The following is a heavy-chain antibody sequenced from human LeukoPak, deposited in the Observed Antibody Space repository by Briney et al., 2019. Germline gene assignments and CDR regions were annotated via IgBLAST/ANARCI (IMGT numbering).Heavy chain of an antibody. D-gene: IGHD3-22*01. V-gene: IGHV4-34*01. CDR3: ARDSDDSSGGFDY. CDR1: GGSFSGYY. CDR2: INHSGST. J-gene: IGHJ4*02. Sequence: SETLSLTCAVYGGSFSGYYWSWIRQPPGKGLEWIGEINHSGSTNYNPSLKSRVTISVDTSKNQFSLKLSSVTAADTAVYYCARDSDDSSGGFDYWGQGTLVTVSS.